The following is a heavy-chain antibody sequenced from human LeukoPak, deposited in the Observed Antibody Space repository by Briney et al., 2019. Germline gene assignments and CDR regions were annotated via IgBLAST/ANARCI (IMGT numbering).Heavy chain of an antibody. CDR3: ERGQRTGEGTYFSGMDV. V-gene: IGHV1-69*10. Sequence: ASVKVCCKASVGTFSSYAISGVRQARGQGREWMGGIIPIFGMANYAQKFQCRVRITADKSTSTAYMELSSLRSEHPAVSYCERGQRTGEGTYFSGMDVWGQGTTVTVYS. D-gene: IGHD3-10*01. CDR1: VGTFSSYA. J-gene: IGHJ6*02. CDR2: IIPIFGMA.